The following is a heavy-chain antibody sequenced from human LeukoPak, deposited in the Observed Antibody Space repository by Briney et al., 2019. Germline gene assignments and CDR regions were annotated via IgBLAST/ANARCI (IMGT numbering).Heavy chain of an antibody. D-gene: IGHD1-1*01. V-gene: IGHV1-69*04. Sequence: GASVKVSCKASGGTFSSYAISWVRQAPGQGLEWMGRIIPILGIANYAQKFQGRVTITADKSTSTAYMELSSLRSEDTAVYYCARAYATNWFDPWGQGTLVTVSS. CDR3: ARAYATNWFDP. CDR1: GGTFSSYA. CDR2: IIPILGIA. J-gene: IGHJ5*02.